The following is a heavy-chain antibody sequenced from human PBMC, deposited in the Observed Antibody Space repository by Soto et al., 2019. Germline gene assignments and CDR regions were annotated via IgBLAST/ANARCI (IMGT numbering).Heavy chain of an antibody. J-gene: IGHJ6*02. CDR2: ISWDGGST. CDR1: GFTFDDYA. D-gene: IGHD1-26*01. CDR3: AKDIHGVGATSFYYYYGMDV. V-gene: IGHV3-43D*04. Sequence: GGSLRLSCAASGFTFDDYAMHWVRQAPGKGLEWVSLISWDGGSTYYADSVKGRFTISRDNSKNSLYLQMNSLRAEDTALYYCAKDIHGVGATSFYYYYGMDVWGQGTTVTVSS.